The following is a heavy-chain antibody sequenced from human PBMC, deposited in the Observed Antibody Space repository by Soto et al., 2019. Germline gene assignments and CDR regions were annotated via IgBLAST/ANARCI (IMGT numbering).Heavy chain of an antibody. CDR1: GDSVSSGGYY. D-gene: IGHD3-22*01. Sequence: SETLSLTCTVSGDSVSSGGYYWSWIRQHPGKGLEWIGYIYYSGSTYYNPSLKSRVSISVDTSKNQFSLKLSSVTAADTAVYYCARWHDSSGRYFDYWGQGTLVTVSS. V-gene: IGHV4-31*03. J-gene: IGHJ4*02. CDR3: ARWHDSSGRYFDY. CDR2: IYYSGST.